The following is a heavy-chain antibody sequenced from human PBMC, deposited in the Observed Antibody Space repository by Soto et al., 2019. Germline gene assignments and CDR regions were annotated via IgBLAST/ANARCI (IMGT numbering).Heavy chain of an antibody. D-gene: IGHD7-27*01. CDR3: ARALTEFDY. V-gene: IGHV1-46*01. CDR1: GYTFTTYY. CDR2: INPNGGAT. Sequence: QVRLVQSGAEVKEPGASLKVSCKASGYTFTTYYIHWVRQAPGQGLEWMGIINPNGGATSYAQNFQCRFTMTGDTSTSTVYMELSSLRSEDTAMYYCARALTEFDYWGPGTLVTVSS. J-gene: IGHJ4*02.